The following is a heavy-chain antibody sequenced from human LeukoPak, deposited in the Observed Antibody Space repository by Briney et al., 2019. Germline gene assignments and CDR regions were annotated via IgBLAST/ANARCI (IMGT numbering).Heavy chain of an antibody. CDR1: GYTFTSYG. D-gene: IGHD6-13*01. J-gene: IGHJ3*02. CDR2: INAGNDNT. V-gene: IGHV1-3*01. Sequence: ASVKVSCKASGYTFTSYGISWVRQAPGQRLEWMGWINAGNDNTKYSQKFQGRVTITTDTSATTAYMELNSLRSEDTAVYYCARGEYSSSWLNDPFDIWGQGTLVTVSS. CDR3: ARGEYSSSWLNDPFDI.